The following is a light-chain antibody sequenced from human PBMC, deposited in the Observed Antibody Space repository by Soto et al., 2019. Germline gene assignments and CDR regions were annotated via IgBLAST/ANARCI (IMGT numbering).Light chain of an antibody. J-gene: IGLJ3*02. CDR3: CSYAGTYTWV. CDR1: GSDVGFYDY. V-gene: IGLV2-11*01. Sequence: QSALTQPRSVSGSPGQSVTISCTGTGSDVGFYDYVSWYQHHPGKAPKVMIFNVSQRPSGVPDRFSGSKSGNTASLTISGLQAEDEADYYCCSYAGTYTWVFGAGTQLTVL. CDR2: NVS.